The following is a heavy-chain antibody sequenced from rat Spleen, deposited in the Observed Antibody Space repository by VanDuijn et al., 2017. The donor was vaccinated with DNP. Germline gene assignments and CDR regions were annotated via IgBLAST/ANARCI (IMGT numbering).Heavy chain of an antibody. CDR2: ISTSGGST. CDR3: ASYSRGYFDY. CDR1: GFTFSNSD. J-gene: IGHJ2*01. V-gene: IGHV5-25*01. D-gene: IGHD2-7*01. Sequence: EVQLVESGGGLVQPGWSLKLSCAASGFTFSNSDMAWVRQAPTKGLEWVASISTSGGSTYYRDSVKGRFTISRDNAKSTLYLQMDSLRSEDTATYYCASYSRGYFDYWGQGVMVTVSS.